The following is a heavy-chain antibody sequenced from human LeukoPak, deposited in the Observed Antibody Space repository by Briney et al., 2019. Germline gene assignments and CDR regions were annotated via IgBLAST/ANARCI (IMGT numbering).Heavy chain of an antibody. Sequence: SVKVSRKASGGTFSSYAISWVRQAPGQGLEWMGGIIPIFGTANYAQKFQGRVTITTDESTSTAYMELSSLRSEDTAVYYCARVPAAAGTEDYYYYYMDVWGKGTTVTVSS. CDR2: IIPIFGTA. CDR3: ARVPAAAGTEDYYYYYMDV. J-gene: IGHJ6*03. V-gene: IGHV1-69*05. D-gene: IGHD6-13*01. CDR1: GGTFSSYA.